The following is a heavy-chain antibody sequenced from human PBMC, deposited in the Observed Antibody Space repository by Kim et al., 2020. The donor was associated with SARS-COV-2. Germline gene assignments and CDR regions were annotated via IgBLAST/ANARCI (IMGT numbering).Heavy chain of an antibody. J-gene: IGHJ5*02. Sequence: GGSLRLSCAASGFTFSKYWMHWVRPVPGEGLVWVSRSNEDGSITNYADSVRGRFTISRDNARSTLYLQMNSLGAEDTALFYCARDLSGSDDLWGQGTLVTVSS. CDR1: GFTFSKYW. CDR3: ARDLSGSDDL. V-gene: IGHV3-74*01. CDR2: SNEDGSIT. D-gene: IGHD5-12*01.